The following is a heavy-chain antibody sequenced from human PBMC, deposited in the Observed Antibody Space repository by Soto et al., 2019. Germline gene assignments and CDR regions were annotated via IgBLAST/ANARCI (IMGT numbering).Heavy chain of an antibody. J-gene: IGHJ4*02. CDR2: FYHSGIT. V-gene: IGHV4-4*02. CDR3: ARSDTTRFNY. D-gene: IGHD4-17*01. CDR1: GDSISSSYW. Sequence: QVQLRESGPGLVKPSGTLSLTCAVSGDSISSSYWWSWVRQPPGKGLEWIGEFYHSGITKYNPSLKSRVTISVDKSKNQLSLKLSSVIAADTAVYYCARSDTTRFNYWGQGTLVTVSS.